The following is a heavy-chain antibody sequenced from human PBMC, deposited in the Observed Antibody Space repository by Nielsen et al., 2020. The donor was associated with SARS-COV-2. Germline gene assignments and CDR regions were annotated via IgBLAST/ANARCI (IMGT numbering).Heavy chain of an antibody. CDR2: IGTAGDT. CDR3: ARAITHYYDSSGFDY. CDR1: GFTFSSYD. V-gene: IGHV3-13*01. J-gene: IGHJ4*02. Sequence: GESLKISCAASGFTFSSYDMHWVRQATGKGLEWVSAIGTAGDTYYPGSVKGRFTISRENAKNSLYLQMNSLRAGDTAVYYCARAITHYYDSSGFDYWGQGTLVTVSS. D-gene: IGHD3-22*01.